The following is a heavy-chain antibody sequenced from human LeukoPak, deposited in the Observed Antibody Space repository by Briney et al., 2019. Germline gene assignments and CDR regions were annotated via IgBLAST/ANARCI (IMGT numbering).Heavy chain of an antibody. CDR1: GYIFTSYW. CDR2: IYPGDSDT. V-gene: IGHV5-51*01. CDR3: ARADWSSTSCPGGGDY. J-gene: IGHJ4*02. D-gene: IGHD2-2*01. Sequence: GESLKISCKGSGYIFTSYWIGWVRQMPGKGLEWMGIIYPGDSDTRYRPSFQGQVTISADKSISTAYLQWSSLKASDTAMYYCARADWSSTSCPGGGDYWGQGTLVTASS.